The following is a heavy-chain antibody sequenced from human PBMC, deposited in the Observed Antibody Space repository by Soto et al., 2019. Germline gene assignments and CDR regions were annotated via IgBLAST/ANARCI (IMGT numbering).Heavy chain of an antibody. J-gene: IGHJ4*02. V-gene: IGHV3-74*01. D-gene: IGHD3-16*02. CDR1: GFTFSSYW. Sequence: GGSLRLSCAASGFTFSSYWKHWVRQAPGKGLVWVSRINSDGSSTSYADSVKGRFTISRDNAKNTQYLQMNSLRAEDTAVYYCARNPYSYDYIWGSYQYYFDYWGQGTLVTVSS. CDR2: INSDGSST. CDR3: ARNPYSYDYIWGSYQYYFDY.